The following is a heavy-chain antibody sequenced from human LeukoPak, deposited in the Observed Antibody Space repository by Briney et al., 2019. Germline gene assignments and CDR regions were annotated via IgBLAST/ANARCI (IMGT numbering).Heavy chain of an antibody. D-gene: IGHD6-13*01. CDR3: AKGTSSWHEFDS. Sequence: PGGSLRLSCAASGFTFDDYAMHWVRQPPGKGLEWVSLITWDGDSTYYADSVKGRFTISRDNSKNYLYLQMNSLRAGDTALYYCAKGTSSWHEFDSWGQGTLVTVSS. CDR2: ITWDGDST. CDR1: GFTFDDYA. J-gene: IGHJ4*02. V-gene: IGHV3-43D*03.